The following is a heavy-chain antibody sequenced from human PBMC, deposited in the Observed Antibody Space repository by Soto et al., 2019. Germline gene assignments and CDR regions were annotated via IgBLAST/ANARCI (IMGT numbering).Heavy chain of an antibody. V-gene: IGHV3-11*01. Sequence: QVQLAESGGGLVKSGGSLTLSCSTSGFFFTDYFMSWIRQAPGKGLEWVSYISPSGDVTHYADSVKGRFTISRDNSKNTLYLQMDTLRAGDSAVYYCAKAHTFRFYYFTGGDYWGQGTLVTVSS. CDR2: ISPSGDVT. CDR1: GFFFTDYF. J-gene: IGHJ4*02. CDR3: AKAHTFRFYYFTGGDY. D-gene: IGHD3-22*01.